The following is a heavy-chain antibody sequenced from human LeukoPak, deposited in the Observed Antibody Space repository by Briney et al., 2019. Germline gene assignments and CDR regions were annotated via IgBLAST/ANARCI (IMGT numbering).Heavy chain of an antibody. V-gene: IGHV4-59*08. Sequence: SETLSLTCTVSGGSISGYYWSWIRQPPGKGLEWIAYIYFTGTTNYNPSLQSRVTISEDTSKNQFSLRLASVTAADTAVYYCARFSDYYDSSGHYLDYWGQGTLVAVSS. J-gene: IGHJ4*02. D-gene: IGHD3-22*01. CDR3: ARFSDYYDSSGHYLDY. CDR1: GGSISGYY. CDR2: IYFTGTT.